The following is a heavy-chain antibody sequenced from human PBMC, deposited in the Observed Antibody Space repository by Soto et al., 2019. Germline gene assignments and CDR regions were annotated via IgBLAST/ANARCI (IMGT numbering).Heavy chain of an antibody. Sequence: SETLSLTCTVSGGSVSSGSYYWSWIRQPPGKGLEWIGYIYYSGSTNYNPSLKSRVTISVDTSKNQFSLKLSSVTAADTAVYYCARGVIAAAGTTNFDYWGQGTLVTVSS. CDR3: ARGVIAAAGTTNFDY. CDR2: IYYSGST. V-gene: IGHV4-61*01. J-gene: IGHJ4*02. D-gene: IGHD6-13*01. CDR1: GGSVSSGSYY.